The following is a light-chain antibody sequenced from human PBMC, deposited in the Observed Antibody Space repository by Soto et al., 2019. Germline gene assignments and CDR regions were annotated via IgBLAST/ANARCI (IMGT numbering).Light chain of an antibody. CDR3: QQYNNWPWT. Sequence: EIVMTQTPATLSVSPGERATLSFRASQSVSSNLAWYQQKPGQAPRLLIYGASTRATGIPARFSGSGSGTEFTLTIGSLKSEDFAVYYCQQYNNWPWTFGQGTKVDIK. J-gene: IGKJ1*01. CDR1: QSVSSN. CDR2: GAS. V-gene: IGKV3-15*01.